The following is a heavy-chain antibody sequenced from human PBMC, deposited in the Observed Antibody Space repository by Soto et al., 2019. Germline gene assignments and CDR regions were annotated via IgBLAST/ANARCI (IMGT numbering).Heavy chain of an antibody. D-gene: IGHD5-12*01. CDR3: ARVRGREYSGYDAFDI. V-gene: IGHV1-18*01. J-gene: IGHJ3*02. CDR2: ISAYNGNT. Sequence: ASVKVSCKASGYTFTIYGISWVRQAPGQGLEWMGWISAYNGNTNYAQKLQGRVTMTTDTSTSTAYMELRSLRSDDTAVYYCARVRGREYSGYDAFDIWGQGTMVTVSS. CDR1: GYTFTIYG.